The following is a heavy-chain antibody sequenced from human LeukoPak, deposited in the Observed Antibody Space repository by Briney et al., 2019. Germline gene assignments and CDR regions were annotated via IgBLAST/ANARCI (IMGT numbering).Heavy chain of an antibody. CDR3: ARGVVVVAASCHFDY. Sequence: SETLSLTCAVYGGSFSGYYWRWIRQPPGKGLEWIGEINHSGSTNYNPSLESRVTISVDTSKNQFSLKLSSVTAADTAVYYCARGVVVVAASCHFDYWGQGTLVTVSS. CDR2: INHSGST. CDR1: GGSFSGYY. J-gene: IGHJ4*02. D-gene: IGHD2-15*01. V-gene: IGHV4-34*01.